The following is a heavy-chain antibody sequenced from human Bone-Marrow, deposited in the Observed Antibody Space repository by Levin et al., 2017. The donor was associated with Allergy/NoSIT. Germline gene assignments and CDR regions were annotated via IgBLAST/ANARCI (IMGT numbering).Heavy chain of an antibody. Sequence: KISCKASGFTFTSSAVQWVRQARGQRLEWIGWIVVGSGNTNYAQKFQERVTITRDMSTSTAYMELSSLRSEDTAVYYCAADLSYDSSGYGYGMDVWGQGTTVTVSS. J-gene: IGHJ6*02. CDR3: AADLSYDSSGYGYGMDV. D-gene: IGHD3-22*01. V-gene: IGHV1-58*01. CDR1: GFTFTSSA. CDR2: IVVGSGNT.